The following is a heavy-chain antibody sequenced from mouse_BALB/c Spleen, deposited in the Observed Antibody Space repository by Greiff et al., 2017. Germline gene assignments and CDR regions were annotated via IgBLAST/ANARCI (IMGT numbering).Heavy chain of an antibody. J-gene: IGHJ3*01. D-gene: IGHD1-1*01. Sequence: EVKLVESGGGLVKPGGSLKLSCAASGFTFSSYAMSWVRQSPEKRLEWVAEISSGGSYTYYPDTVTGRFTISRDNAKNTLYLEMSSLRSEDTAMYYCARDHDYYGSSYDWFAYWGQGTLVTVSA. CDR3: ARDHDYYGSSYDWFAY. CDR1: GFTFSSYA. V-gene: IGHV5-9-4*01. CDR2: ISSGGSYT.